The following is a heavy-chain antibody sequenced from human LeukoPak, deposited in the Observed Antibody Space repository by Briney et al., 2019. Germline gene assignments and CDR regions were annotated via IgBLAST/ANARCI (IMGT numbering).Heavy chain of an antibody. CDR1: GYTFTIYG. Sequence: ASVKVSCKTSGYTFTIYGISWVRQAPGRALEWMGLISAYGNTNYAQNLQGRVTMTTDTSTSTAYMELRSLRSDDTAVYYCARGIIGYYFDYWGQGTLVTVSS. J-gene: IGHJ4*02. CDR2: ISAYGNT. CDR3: ARGIIGYYFDY. V-gene: IGHV1-18*01. D-gene: IGHD2-15*01.